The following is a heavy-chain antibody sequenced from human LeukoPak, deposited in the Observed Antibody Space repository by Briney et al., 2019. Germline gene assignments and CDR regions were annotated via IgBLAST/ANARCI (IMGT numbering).Heavy chain of an antibody. J-gene: IGHJ4*02. CDR3: ARERYFDY. V-gene: IGHV3-11*04. Sequence: PGGSLRLSCAASGITFSDHYMSWIRQAPGKGLEWLSYISSGGDSIYYADSVKGRFTISRDNAKNSVSLQMNSLRAEDTAVYYCARERYFDYWGQGTLVTVSS. CDR2: ISSGGDSI. CDR1: GITFSDHY.